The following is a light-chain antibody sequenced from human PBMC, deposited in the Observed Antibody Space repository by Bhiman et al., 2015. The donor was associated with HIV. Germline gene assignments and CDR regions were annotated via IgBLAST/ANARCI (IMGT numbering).Light chain of an antibody. CDR1: SSYVGGYNY. CDR3: SSLTSSLTYV. CDR2: DVS. V-gene: IGLV2-14*03. Sequence: QSALTQPASVSGSPGQSITISCTGTSSYVGGYNYVSWYQQHPGKAPKLMIYDVSERPSGVSNRFSGSKSGNTASLTISGLQAEDEADYYCSSLTSSLTYVFGTGTNVTVL. J-gene: IGLJ1*01.